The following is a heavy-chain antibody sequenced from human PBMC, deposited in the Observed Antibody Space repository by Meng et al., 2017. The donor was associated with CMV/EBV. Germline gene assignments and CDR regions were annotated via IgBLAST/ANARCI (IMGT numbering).Heavy chain of an antibody. CDR3: ARVWVRPAVLRFLKSVRFDP. Sequence: QVPVQEGGVGLLKPPWTLSLPCSVYGGPFMGYYWSWIRQPPGKGLEWIGEINHSGSTNYHPSLKSRVTISVDTSKNQFSLKLSSVTAADTAVYYCARVWVRPAVLRFLKSVRFDPWGQGTLVTVSS. V-gene: IGHV4-34*01. CDR2: INHSGST. J-gene: IGHJ5*02. CDR1: GGPFMGYY. D-gene: IGHD3-3*01.